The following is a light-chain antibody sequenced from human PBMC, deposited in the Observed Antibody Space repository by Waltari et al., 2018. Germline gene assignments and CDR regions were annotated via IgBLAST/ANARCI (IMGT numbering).Light chain of an antibody. V-gene: IGKV4-1*01. CDR3: QQYYSDPLT. CDR2: WAS. CDR1: QSLLYSSNRENY. Sequence: DIVMTQSPDSLDVSLGERATITCKSSQSLLYSSNRENYLAWYQQKPGQPPKLLIYWASARESGVPDRFSGSGSGTDFTLTISNLQAEDAAVYHCQQYYSDPLTFGGGTKVEI. J-gene: IGKJ4*01.